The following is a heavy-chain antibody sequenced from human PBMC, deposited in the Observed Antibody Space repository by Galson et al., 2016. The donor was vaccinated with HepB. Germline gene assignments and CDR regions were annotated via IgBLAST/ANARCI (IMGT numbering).Heavy chain of an antibody. Sequence: TLSLTCSVSDDSMTRPGYYWTWIRQPPGGGLEWIGYIHYSGITFYDPSLRSRVIISLDISKNLFTLRLTSVTAADTGVYYCARDGSYDSLAGFYNGWFDPWGQGTLVTVSS. CDR1: DDSMTRPGYY. J-gene: IGHJ5*02. D-gene: IGHD3-9*01. CDR2: IHYSGIT. CDR3: ARDGSYDSLAGFYNGWFDP. V-gene: IGHV4-31*03.